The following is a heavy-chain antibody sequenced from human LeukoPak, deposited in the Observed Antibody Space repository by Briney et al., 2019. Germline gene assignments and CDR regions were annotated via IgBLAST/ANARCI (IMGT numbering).Heavy chain of an antibody. Sequence: GGYLRFSGAASGFTFSSYWMSWVRQAPGKGLKGVANIKQDESEKYYVHSVKRRFTISRDNAKNSLYLQMNSLRAEDTAVYYCARALYCSGGSCYWMDAFDIWGQGTMVTVSS. CDR1: GFTFSSYW. CDR2: IKQDESEK. CDR3: ARALYCSGGSCYWMDAFDI. V-gene: IGHV3-7*01. J-gene: IGHJ3*02. D-gene: IGHD2-15*01.